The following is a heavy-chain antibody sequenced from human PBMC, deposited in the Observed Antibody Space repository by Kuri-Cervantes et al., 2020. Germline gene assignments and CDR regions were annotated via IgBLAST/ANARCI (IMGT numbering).Heavy chain of an antibody. Sequence: SVKVSCKASGYTFTSYGISWVRQAPGQGLEWMGGIIPIFGTANYAQKFQGRVTITTDESTSTVYMELSSLRPEGTAVYYCASSFRGIDAFDIWGQGTMVTVSS. V-gene: IGHV1-69*05. J-gene: IGHJ3*02. CDR3: ASSFRGIDAFDI. D-gene: IGHD3-16*01. CDR2: IIPIFGTA. CDR1: GYTFTSYG.